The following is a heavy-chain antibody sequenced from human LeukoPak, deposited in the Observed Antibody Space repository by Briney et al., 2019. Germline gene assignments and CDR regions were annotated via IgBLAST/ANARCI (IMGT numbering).Heavy chain of an antibody. Sequence: GGSLSLSCAASGFTYNTYRMSCARQATGKGLEWVANIKQDGSETYYVDSVKGRFTISRDNAKNSLYLQMNSLRAEDTAVYHCMMSLTAHYNYGMDVWGQGTTVTVSS. J-gene: IGHJ6*02. CDR1: GFTYNTYR. V-gene: IGHV3-7*02. CDR3: MMSLTAHYNYGMDV. CDR2: IKQDGSET. D-gene: IGHD4/OR15-4a*01.